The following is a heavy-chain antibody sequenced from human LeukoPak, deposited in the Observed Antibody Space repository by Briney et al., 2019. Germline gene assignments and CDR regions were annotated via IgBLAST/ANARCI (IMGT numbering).Heavy chain of an antibody. V-gene: IGHV3-11*06. CDR3: ASRVAVAGTGAFDI. D-gene: IGHD6-19*01. J-gene: IGHJ3*02. Sequence: GGSLRLSCAASGFTFSDYYMSWIRQAPGKGLEWVSYTSSSSSYTNYADSVKGRFTISRDDAKNSLYLQMNSLRAEDTAVYYCASRVAVAGTGAFDIWGQGTMVTVSS. CDR2: TSSSSSYT. CDR1: GFTFSDYY.